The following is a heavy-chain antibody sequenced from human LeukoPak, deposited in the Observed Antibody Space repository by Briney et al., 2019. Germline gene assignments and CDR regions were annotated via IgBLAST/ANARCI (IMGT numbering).Heavy chain of an antibody. Sequence: SETLSLTCAVSGYSISSGYYWGWIRQPPGKGLEWIGSIYHSGSTYYNPSLKSRVTISVDTSKNQSSLKLSSVTAADTAVYYCVRALRFGLRQKYFDYWGQGTLVTVSS. CDR2: IYHSGST. CDR1: GYSISSGYY. D-gene: IGHD3-3*01. J-gene: IGHJ4*02. CDR3: VRALRFGLRQKYFDY. V-gene: IGHV4-38-2*01.